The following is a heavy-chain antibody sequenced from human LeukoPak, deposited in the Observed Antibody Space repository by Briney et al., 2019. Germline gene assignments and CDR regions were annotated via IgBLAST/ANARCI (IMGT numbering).Heavy chain of an antibody. CDR2: IIPIFGTA. J-gene: IGHJ4*02. D-gene: IGHD3-10*01. CDR3: ARVGDGVFDY. V-gene: IGHV1-69*13. Sequence: SVKVSCKASGYTFITYDISWVRQAPGQGLEWMGGIIPIFGTANYAQKFQGRVTITADESTSTAYMELSSLRSEDTAVYYCARVGDGVFDYWGQGTLVTVSS. CDR1: GYTFITYD.